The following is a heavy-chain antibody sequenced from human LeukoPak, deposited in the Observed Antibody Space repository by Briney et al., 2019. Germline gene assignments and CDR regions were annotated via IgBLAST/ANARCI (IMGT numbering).Heavy chain of an antibody. CDR2: ISPSGGGT. Sequence: GGTVRLSCAASGFTFRNYGMNWVRQAPGKGLEWVSGISPSGGGTYYADSVKGRFTISRDNSKNTLYLQMNSLRAEDTAVYYCAKVDTSLWFGEKRSPFDYWGQGTLVTVSS. CDR1: GFTFRNYG. CDR3: AKVDTSLWFGEKRSPFDY. D-gene: IGHD3-10*01. J-gene: IGHJ4*02. V-gene: IGHV3-23*01.